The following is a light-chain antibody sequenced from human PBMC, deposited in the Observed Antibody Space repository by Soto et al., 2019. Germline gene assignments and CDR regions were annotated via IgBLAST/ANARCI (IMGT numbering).Light chain of an antibody. CDR3: ISYSDTNSVV. V-gene: IGLV2-8*01. Sequence: QSALTQPPSASGSPGQSVSISCTGTSSDVGVYDYVSWYQQHPGKAPKLLIYEVSKRPSGVPDRFSGSKSDNTASLTVSGLQAEDEADYYCISYSDTNSVVLGGGTKVTVL. CDR1: SSDVGVYDY. CDR2: EVS. J-gene: IGLJ2*01.